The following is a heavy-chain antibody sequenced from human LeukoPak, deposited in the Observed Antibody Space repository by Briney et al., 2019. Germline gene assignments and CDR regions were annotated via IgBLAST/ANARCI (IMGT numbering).Heavy chain of an antibody. CDR1: GFPFSDFS. CDR2: TNSGGTST. CDR3: AKQSYARSLGE. Sequence: GGSLRLSCATSGFPFSDFSMSWVRQAQGKGLKGISTTNSGGTSTYYAESVKGRFTISRDNSKNTLYLQMSSLRVEDTAVYYCAKQSYARSLGEGGPGTLVSVSS. V-gene: IGHV3-23*01. D-gene: IGHD2-8*01. J-gene: IGHJ4*02.